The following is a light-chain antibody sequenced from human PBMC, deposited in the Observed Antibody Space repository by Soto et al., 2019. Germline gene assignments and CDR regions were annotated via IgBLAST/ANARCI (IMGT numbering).Light chain of an antibody. J-gene: IGLJ1*01. V-gene: IGLV2-14*03. Sequence: QSVLTQPASVSGSPGQSITISCTGTSSDVGGYNYVSWYQQYPGKAPKLMIYDVSNRPSGVSNRFSGSKSGNTASLTISGLQAEYEADYFCSSYSGSSTYVFGTGTMVTVL. CDR1: SSDVGGYNY. CDR2: DVS. CDR3: SSYSGSSTYV.